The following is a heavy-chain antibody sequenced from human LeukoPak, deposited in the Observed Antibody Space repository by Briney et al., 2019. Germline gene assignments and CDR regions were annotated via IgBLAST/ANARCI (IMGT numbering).Heavy chain of an antibody. D-gene: IGHD5-18*01. CDR1: GFTFSSYS. V-gene: IGHV3-21*01. CDR3: ATGGYSYGSNYFDY. Sequence: GGSLRLSCAASGFTFSSYSMNWVRQAPGKGLEWVSSISSSSSYIYYADSVKGRFTISRDNAKNSLYLQMNSLRAEDTAVYYCATGGYSYGSNYFDYWGQGALVTVSS. J-gene: IGHJ4*02. CDR2: ISSSSSYI.